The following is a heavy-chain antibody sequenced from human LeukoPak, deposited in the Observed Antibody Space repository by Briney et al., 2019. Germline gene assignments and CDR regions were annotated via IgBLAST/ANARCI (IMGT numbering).Heavy chain of an antibody. V-gene: IGHV3-21*01. CDR2: ISTSSSYI. CDR3: ARHLSGVTGYTYGRGIDY. CDR1: GFTFGSYT. J-gene: IGHJ4*02. D-gene: IGHD5-18*01. Sequence: GGSLRLSCAASGFTFGSYTMNWVRQAPGKGLEWVSSISTSSSYIYYGDSVKGRFTISRDNAKNSLYLQMNSLRAEDTAVYYCARHLSGVTGYTYGRGIDYWGQGTLVTVSS.